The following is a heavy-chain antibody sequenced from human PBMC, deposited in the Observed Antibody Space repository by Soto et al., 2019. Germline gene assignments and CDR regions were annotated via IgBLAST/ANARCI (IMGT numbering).Heavy chain of an antibody. D-gene: IGHD3-22*01. Sequence: QVQLVQSGAEVKKTGSSVKVSCKASGGTLSSYAISWVRQAPGQGLEWMGGIIPIFGTANYAQKFQGRVTITADESTSTAYMELSSLRSEDTAVYYCASEDSSGYYFHYFDYWGQGTLVTVSS. CDR1: GGTLSSYA. CDR2: IIPIFGTA. V-gene: IGHV1-69*01. J-gene: IGHJ4*02. CDR3: ASEDSSGYYFHYFDY.